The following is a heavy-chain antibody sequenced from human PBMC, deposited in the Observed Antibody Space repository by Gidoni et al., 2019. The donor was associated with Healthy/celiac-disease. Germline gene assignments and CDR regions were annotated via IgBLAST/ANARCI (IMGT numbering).Heavy chain of an antibody. CDR3: ARAPYYYDSSGYYGYFDY. D-gene: IGHD3-22*01. V-gene: IGHV4-4*02. Sequence: QVQLQESGPGLVKPSGTLSLTCAVAGGSSSSSKWWSWVRQPPGKGLEWIGEIYHSGSTNYNPSLKSRVTISVDKSKNQFSLKLSSVTAADTAVYYCARAPYYYDSSGYYGYFDYWGQGTLVTVSS. CDR1: GGSSSSSKW. CDR2: IYHSGST. J-gene: IGHJ4*02.